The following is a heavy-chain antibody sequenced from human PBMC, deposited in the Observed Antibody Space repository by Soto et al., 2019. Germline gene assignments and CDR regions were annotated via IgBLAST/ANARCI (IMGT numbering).Heavy chain of an antibody. CDR2: INGGGSGT. J-gene: IGHJ4*02. D-gene: IGHD3-3*01. CDR3: ASVIFGPGTANDY. Sequence: EVQLVESGGGLVQPGGSLRLSCAASGFTFSGSWMHWVRQAPGKGLVWVSRINGGGSGTSYADFVKGRFTFSRDDAKNTLLLQMNALRAEDTAVYYWASVIFGPGTANDYWGQGTLVTVSS. CDR1: GFTFSGSW. V-gene: IGHV3-74*01.